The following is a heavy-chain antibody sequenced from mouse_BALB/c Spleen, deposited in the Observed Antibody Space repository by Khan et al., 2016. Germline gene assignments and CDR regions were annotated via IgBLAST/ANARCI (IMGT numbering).Heavy chain of an antibody. V-gene: IGHV1S56*01. D-gene: IGHD2-14*01. CDR2: IYPGNVNT. CDR1: GYTFTSYY. J-gene: IGHJ2*01. Sequence: QVQLQQSGPELVKPGASVRISCKASGYTFTSYYIHWVKQRPGQGLEWIGWIYPGNVNTKYNEKFKGKDTLTADKSSSTAYMQLSSLTSEDSAVYFCARFLLEVRFDYWCQGTTLTVSS. CDR3: ARFLLEVRFDY.